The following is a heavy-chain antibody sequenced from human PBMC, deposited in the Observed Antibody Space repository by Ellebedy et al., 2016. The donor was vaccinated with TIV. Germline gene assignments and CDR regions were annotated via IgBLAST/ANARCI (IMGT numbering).Heavy chain of an antibody. V-gene: IGHV1-24*01. J-gene: IGHJ4*02. CDR1: GYTLTELS. CDR2: FDPEDGET. Sequence: ASVKVSXXVSGYTLTELSMHWVRQAPGKGLEWMGGFDPEDGETIYAQKFQGRVTMTEDTSTDTAYMELSSLRSEDTAVYYCATDRYYYDSSGYYSHFDYWGQGTLVTVSS. CDR3: ATDRYYYDSSGYYSHFDY. D-gene: IGHD3-22*01.